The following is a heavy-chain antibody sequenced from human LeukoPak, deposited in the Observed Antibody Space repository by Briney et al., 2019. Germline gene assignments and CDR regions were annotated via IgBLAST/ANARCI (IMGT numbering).Heavy chain of an antibody. J-gene: IGHJ4*02. CDR1: GFTFSSYS. CDR3: ARRPNYYDSSGYYCFDY. CDR2: ISSSSSYI. Sequence: GGSLRLSCAASGFTFSSYSMNWVRQAPGKGLEWVSSISSSSSYIYYADSVKGRFTISRDNAKNSLYLQMNSLRAEDTAVYYCARRPNYYDSSGYYCFDYWGQGTLVTVSS. D-gene: IGHD3-22*01. V-gene: IGHV3-21*01.